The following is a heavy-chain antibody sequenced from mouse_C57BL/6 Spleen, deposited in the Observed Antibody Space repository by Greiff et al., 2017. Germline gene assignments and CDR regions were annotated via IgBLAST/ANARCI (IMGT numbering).Heavy chain of an antibody. CDR2: IYPGDGDT. CDR1: GYAFSSYW. V-gene: IGHV1-80*01. CDR3: ARSGIYDGYYLGYFDH. J-gene: IGHJ2*01. D-gene: IGHD2-3*01. Sequence: QVQLQQSGAELVKPGASVKISCKASGYAFSSYWMNWVKQRPGKGLEWIGQIYPGDGDTNYNGKFKGKATLTADKSSSTAYMQLSSLTSEDSAVYFCARSGIYDGYYLGYFDHWGQGTTLTVSS.